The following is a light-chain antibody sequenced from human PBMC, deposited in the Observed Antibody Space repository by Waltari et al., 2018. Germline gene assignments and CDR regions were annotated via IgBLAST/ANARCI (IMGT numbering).Light chain of an antibody. V-gene: IGKV3-15*01. CDR2: CAS. J-gene: IGKJ1*01. Sequence: EIVLTQSPGTLSLSPGERDTLSCRASQSAGGNVAWYQQRLGQPPRLLLYCASMRIGGIPDRFSGSGSGTEFTLTISSLQSADFAVYYCYQYNVWPRTFGQGTKVEVK. CDR3: YQYNVWPRT. CDR1: QSAGGN.